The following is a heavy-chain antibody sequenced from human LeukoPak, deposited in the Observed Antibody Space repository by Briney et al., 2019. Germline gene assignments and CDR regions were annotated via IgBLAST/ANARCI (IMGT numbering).Heavy chain of an antibody. J-gene: IGHJ3*02. CDR3: ARRLCGSTSCHDAFDI. CDR1: GYSFTSYW. D-gene: IGHD2-2*01. Sequence: GSLKISCKGSGYSFTSYWIGWVRQMPGKGLEWMGIIYPGDSDTRYSPSFQGQVTISADKSISTAYLQWSSLKASDTAMYYCARRLCGSTSCHDAFDIWGQGTMVTVSS. V-gene: IGHV5-51*01. CDR2: IYPGDSDT.